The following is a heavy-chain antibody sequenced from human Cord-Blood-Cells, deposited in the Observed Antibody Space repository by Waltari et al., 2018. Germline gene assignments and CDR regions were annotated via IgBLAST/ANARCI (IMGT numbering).Heavy chain of an antibody. Sequence: QLQLQESGPGLVKPSETLSLTCTVSGGSISSSSYYWGWIRQPPGKGLEWIGSIYYSGRTYYNPSLKSRVTISVDTSKNQFSLKLSSVTAADTAVYYCAREGSGYNFDYWGQGILVTVSS. D-gene: IGHD5-12*01. CDR2: IYYSGRT. CDR3: AREGSGYNFDY. J-gene: IGHJ4*02. CDR1: GGSISSSSYY. V-gene: IGHV4-39*02.